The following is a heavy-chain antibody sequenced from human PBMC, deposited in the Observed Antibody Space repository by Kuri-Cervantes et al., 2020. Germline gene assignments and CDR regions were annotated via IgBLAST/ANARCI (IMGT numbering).Heavy chain of an antibody. Sequence: GGSLRLSCAASGFTFSNYYMNWVRQAPGKGLEWVSSISGSSSTIHYADSVKGRFTISRDNAKNSLYLQMNSLRAEDTALYYCAKDLSGGVVAAAFDYWAREPWSPSPQ. CDR3: AKDLSGGVVAAAFDY. D-gene: IGHD2-15*01. J-gene: IGHJ4*02. CDR1: GFTFSNYY. CDR2: ISGSSSTI. V-gene: IGHV3-48*04.